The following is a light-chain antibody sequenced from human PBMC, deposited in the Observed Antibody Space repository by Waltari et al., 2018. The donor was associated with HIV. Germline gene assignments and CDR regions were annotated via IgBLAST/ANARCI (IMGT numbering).Light chain of an antibody. CDR3: QGWDGSSDQWV. V-gene: IGLV3-21*02. CDR2: DDR. Sequence: SYVLTQPPSVSVAPGQTARITCGGDNIGTKSVHWYQQNPGQAPVLVVYDDRDRPSGIPERISGSNSGNTATLAVSRGGGGDEADYYWQGWDGSSDQWVFGGGTKLTVL. J-gene: IGLJ3*02. CDR1: NIGTKS.